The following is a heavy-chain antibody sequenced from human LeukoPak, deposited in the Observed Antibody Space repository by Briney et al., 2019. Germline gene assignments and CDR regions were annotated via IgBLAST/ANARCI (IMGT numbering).Heavy chain of an antibody. Sequence: QPGGSLRLSCAASGFTFSSYGMSWVRQAPGKGLEWVSGISGSGGSIYYADSLKGRFTISKDNSKNTLYLQMNSLRAEDTAVYYCAKDHTVGATFGVYFDYWGQGTLVTVSS. CDR2: ISGSGGSI. J-gene: IGHJ4*02. CDR3: AKDHTVGATFGVYFDY. D-gene: IGHD1-26*01. CDR1: GFTFSSYG. V-gene: IGHV3-23*01.